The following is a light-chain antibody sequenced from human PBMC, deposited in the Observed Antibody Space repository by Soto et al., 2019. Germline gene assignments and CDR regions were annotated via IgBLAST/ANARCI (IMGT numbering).Light chain of an antibody. V-gene: IGKV3D-20*02. CDR2: GAS. CDR3: QQRTNWALT. CDR1: QIVTSNY. J-gene: IGKJ4*01. Sequence: EIVLTPSPGTLSSSPGERATLSCRASQIVTSNYLAWYQQKRGQAPRLLIWGASIRATGIPPRFSGSGSGTDFTLTLSSLEPEDFAVYYCQQRTNWALTFGGGTKGDIK.